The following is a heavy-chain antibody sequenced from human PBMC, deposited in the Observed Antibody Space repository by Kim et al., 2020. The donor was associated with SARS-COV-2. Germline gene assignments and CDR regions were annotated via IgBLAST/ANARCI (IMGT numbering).Heavy chain of an antibody. D-gene: IGHD2-2*02. CDR1: GFTFSSFA. CDR2: ISGVGDTT. CDR3: AKSITISCYTPIDY. J-gene: IGHJ4*02. V-gene: IGHV3-23*01. Sequence: GGSLRLSCAASGFTFSSFAMSWVRQAPGKGLEWVTVISGVGDTTYYADSVKGRCTISRDNYKSTWYLQMKSLRAEDTAVAYCAKSITISCYTPIDYWAQG.